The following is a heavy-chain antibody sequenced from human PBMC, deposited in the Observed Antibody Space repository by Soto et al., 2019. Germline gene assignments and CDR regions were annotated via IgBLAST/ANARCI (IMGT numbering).Heavy chain of an antibody. CDR3: VKDHSVVVPAAIPLDP. J-gene: IGHJ5*02. Sequence: GGSLRLSCSASGFTFSSYAMHWVRQVPGKGLEYVSAISSNGGSTYYADSVKGRFTISRDNSKNTLYLQMSSLRAEDTAVYYCVKDHSVVVPAAIPLDPWGQGTLVTVSS. CDR2: ISSNGGST. D-gene: IGHD2-2*01. CDR1: GFTFSSYA. V-gene: IGHV3-64D*06.